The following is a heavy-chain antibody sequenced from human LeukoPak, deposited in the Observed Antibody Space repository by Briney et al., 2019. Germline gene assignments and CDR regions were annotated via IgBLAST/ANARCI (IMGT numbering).Heavy chain of an antibody. CDR1: GFTFSNYA. CDR2: ISYQGSNK. D-gene: IGHD3-22*01. Sequence: GGSLRLSCAASGFTFSNYAMHWVRQAPGKGLEWVAVISYQGSNKYYADSVKGRFTISRDNSKNTLYLQMISLRAEDTAVYSCARGQFRLSDYDSSASDYWGQGTLVTVSS. V-gene: IGHV3-30*04. CDR3: ARGQFRLSDYDSSASDY. J-gene: IGHJ4*02.